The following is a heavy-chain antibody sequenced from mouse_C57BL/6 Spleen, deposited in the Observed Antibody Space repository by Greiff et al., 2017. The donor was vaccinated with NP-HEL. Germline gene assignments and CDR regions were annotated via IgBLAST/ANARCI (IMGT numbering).Heavy chain of an antibody. CDR1: GYTFTEYT. CDR3: ARHEDYYGSSYYAMDY. V-gene: IGHV1-62-2*01. J-gene: IGHJ4*01. CDR2: FYPGSGSI. D-gene: IGHD1-1*01. Sequence: VQLQQSGAELVKPGASVKLSCKASGYTFTEYTIHWVKQRSGQGLEWIGWFYPGSGSIKYNEKFKDKATLTADKSSSTVYMELSRLTSEDSAVYVGARHEDYYGSSYYAMDYWGQGTSVTVSS.